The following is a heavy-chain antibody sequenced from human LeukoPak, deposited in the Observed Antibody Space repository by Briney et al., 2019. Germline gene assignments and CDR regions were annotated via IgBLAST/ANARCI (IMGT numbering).Heavy chain of an antibody. Sequence: SETLSLTCTVSGGSISSYYWSWIRQPPGKGLEWIGYIYYSGSTNYNPSLKSRVTISVDTSKNQFSLKLSSVTAADTAVYYCARGHDSSGYYEVEDASDIWGQGTMVTVSS. D-gene: IGHD3-22*01. V-gene: IGHV4-59*01. CDR3: ARGHDSSGYYEVEDASDI. CDR1: GGSISSYY. J-gene: IGHJ3*02. CDR2: IYYSGST.